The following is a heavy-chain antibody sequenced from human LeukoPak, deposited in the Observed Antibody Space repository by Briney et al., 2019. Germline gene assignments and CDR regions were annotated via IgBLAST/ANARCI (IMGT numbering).Heavy chain of an antibody. CDR2: IIPILGIA. CDR1: GGTFSSYA. Sequence: SVKVSCKASGGTFSSYAISWVRQAPGQGLEWMGRIIPILGIANYAQKFQGRVTITADKSTSTAYMELSSLRSEDTAVYYCARSDYGGGNWFDPWGQGTLVTVSS. CDR3: ARSDYGGGNWFDP. D-gene: IGHD4-17*01. J-gene: IGHJ5*02. V-gene: IGHV1-69*04.